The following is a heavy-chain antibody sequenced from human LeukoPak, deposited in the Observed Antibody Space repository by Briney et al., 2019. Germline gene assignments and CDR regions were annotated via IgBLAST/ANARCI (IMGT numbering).Heavy chain of an antibody. CDR1: GYSISSGYY. V-gene: IGHV4-38-2*01. J-gene: IGHJ4*02. CDR2: IYHIGST. Sequence: SETLSLTCAVSGYSISSGYYWGWIRQLPGKGLEWIGSIYHIGSTYYNPSLKSRVTISVDTSKNQFSLKLSSVTAADTAVYYCASRINCSSTSCYVGGFDYWGQGTLVTVSS. D-gene: IGHD2-2*01. CDR3: ASRINCSSTSCYVGGFDY.